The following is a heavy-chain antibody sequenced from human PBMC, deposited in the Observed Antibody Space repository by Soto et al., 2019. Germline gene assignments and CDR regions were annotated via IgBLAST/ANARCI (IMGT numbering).Heavy chain of an antibody. CDR2: ISYSGST. V-gene: IGHV4-31*03. CDR1: GGSISSGGYY. D-gene: IGHD6-13*01. J-gene: IGHJ3*02. Sequence: QVQLQESGPGLVKPSQTLSLTCTVSGGSISSGGYYWSWIRQHPGKGLEWIGYISYSGSTYYNSSLKSRVTIAVDTSKNQFSLTLTSVTAADTAVYYCAREGAGPKGSSSWPDDAFDIWGQGTMVTVSS. CDR3: AREGAGPKGSSSWPDDAFDI.